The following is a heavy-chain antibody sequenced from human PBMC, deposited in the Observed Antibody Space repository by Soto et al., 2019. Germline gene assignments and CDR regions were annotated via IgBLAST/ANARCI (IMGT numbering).Heavy chain of an antibody. J-gene: IGHJ4*02. Sequence: ASVKVSCKASGYTFTGYYMHWVRQAPGQGLEWMRWINPNSGGTNYAQKFQGRVTMTRDTSISTAYMELSRLRSDDTAVYYCAPSLDYDSSGYLGYWGQGTLVTVSS. D-gene: IGHD3-22*01. V-gene: IGHV1-2*02. CDR1: GYTFTGYY. CDR2: INPNSGGT. CDR3: APSLDYDSSGYLGY.